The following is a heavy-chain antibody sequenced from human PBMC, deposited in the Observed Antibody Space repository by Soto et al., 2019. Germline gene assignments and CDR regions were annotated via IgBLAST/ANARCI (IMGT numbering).Heavy chain of an antibody. CDR1: GGSISSYY. CDR2: IFYSGST. Sequence: QVQLQESGPGLVKPSETLSLTCTVSGGSISSYYWSWIRQPPGKGLEWIGFIFYSGSTSYNPSLKSRVTISIDTSEYQFSLQLNSVTAADTAVYYCASMIGDPVLSFDSWGQGTRVAVSS. J-gene: IGHJ5*01. D-gene: IGHD3-10*02. CDR3: ASMIGDPVLSFDS. V-gene: IGHV4-59*01.